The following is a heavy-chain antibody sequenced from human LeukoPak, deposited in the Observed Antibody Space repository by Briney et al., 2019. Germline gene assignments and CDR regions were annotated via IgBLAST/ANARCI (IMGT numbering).Heavy chain of an antibody. CDR2: ISSDGTNK. D-gene: IGHD2-2*01. Sequence: PGRSLRLSCVASGFTFRTYAMHWVRQAPGKGLEWIIVISSDGTNKYYADSVKGRFTVSGDNSKNTLYLQMNSLRAEDTAVYYCVRALGYCSSSAARCDNHWGQGTLVTVSS. CDR1: GFTFRTYA. J-gene: IGHJ5*02. V-gene: IGHV3-30-3*01. CDR3: VRALGYCSSSAARCDNH.